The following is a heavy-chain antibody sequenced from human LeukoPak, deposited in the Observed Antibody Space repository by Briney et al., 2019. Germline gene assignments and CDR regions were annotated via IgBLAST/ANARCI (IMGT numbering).Heavy chain of an antibody. V-gene: IGHV4-59*08. D-gene: IGHD3-22*01. CDR2: IYSSGSA. J-gene: IGHJ4*01. CDR3: ARHLDYYDT. CDR1: GASINNNF. Sequence: PSETLSLTCTVSGASINNNFWTWIRQPPGKGLEWIGYIYSSGSANYNPSLKSRVIISGDTSKNQISLNLTSVTAADTAVYFCARHLDYYDTWGHGTLVTVSS.